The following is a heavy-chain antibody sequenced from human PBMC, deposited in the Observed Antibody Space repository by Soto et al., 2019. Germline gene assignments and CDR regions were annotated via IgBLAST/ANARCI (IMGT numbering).Heavy chain of an antibody. J-gene: IGHJ6*02. Sequence: SQTLSLTCAISGDSVSSNSAAWNWIRQSPSRGLEWLGRTYYRSKWYNDYAVSVKSRITINPDTSKNQFSLQLNSVTPEDTAVYYCARDQGAVAGPYNYYYGMDVWGQGTTVNVSS. D-gene: IGHD6-19*01. CDR2: TYYRSKWYN. V-gene: IGHV6-1*01. CDR1: GDSVSSNSAA. CDR3: ARDQGAVAGPYNYYYGMDV.